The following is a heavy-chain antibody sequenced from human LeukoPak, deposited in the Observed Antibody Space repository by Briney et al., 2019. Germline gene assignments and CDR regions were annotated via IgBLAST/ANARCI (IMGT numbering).Heavy chain of an antibody. CDR3: RVAATQLDY. V-gene: IGHV3-23*01. Sequence: PGGSLRLSCAASGFTFSSYAMSWVRQAPGKGLKWVSAISGSGGSTYYADSVKGRFTISRDNSKNTLYLQMNSLRAEDTAVYYPRVAATQLDYWGQGTLVTVSS. CDR2: ISGSGGST. CDR1: GFTFSSYA. D-gene: IGHD2-15*01. J-gene: IGHJ4*02.